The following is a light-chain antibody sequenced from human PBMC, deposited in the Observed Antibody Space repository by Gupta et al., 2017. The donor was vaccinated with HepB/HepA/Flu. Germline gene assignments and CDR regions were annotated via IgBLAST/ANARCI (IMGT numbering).Light chain of an antibody. J-gene: IGKJ2*01. Sequence: EIVMTQSPPTLSVSPGERATLSCRASQSVSSNLAWYQQRPGQAPRLLIYDASTRATGIPARFSGIGSGTEFTLTISSLQSEDFAAYYCQQYNNWPYTFGRGTKLEIK. CDR2: DAS. V-gene: IGKV3-15*01. CDR3: QQYNNWPYT. CDR1: QSVSSN.